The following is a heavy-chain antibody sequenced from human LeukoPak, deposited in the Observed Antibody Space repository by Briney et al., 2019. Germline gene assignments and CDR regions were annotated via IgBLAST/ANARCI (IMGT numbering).Heavy chain of an antibody. CDR3: AGWSGYYRDY. Sequence: PSETLSLTCAVYGGSFSGYYWSWIRRPPGKGLEWIGEINHSGSTNYNPSLKSRVTISVDTSKNQFSLKLSSVTAADTAVYYCAGWSGYYRDYWGQGTLVTVSS. CDR2: INHSGST. J-gene: IGHJ4*02. CDR1: GGSFSGYY. V-gene: IGHV4-34*01. D-gene: IGHD3-3*01.